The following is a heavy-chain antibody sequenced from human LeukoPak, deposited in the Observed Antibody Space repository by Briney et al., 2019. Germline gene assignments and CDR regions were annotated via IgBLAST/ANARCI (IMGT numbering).Heavy chain of an antibody. J-gene: IGHJ5*02. CDR1: GDSISSADYF. CDR2: IYYTGTT. D-gene: IGHD2-21*02. V-gene: IGHV4-31*03. Sequence: SETLSLTCSVSGDSISSADYFWSWLRHHPGKGLEWIGSIYYTGTTYYKPSLKRRITISIDTSKNHFSLKLSSVTAADTAVYYCARQRVTAIGYNWFDPWGQGTLVTVSS. CDR3: ARQRVTAIGYNWFDP.